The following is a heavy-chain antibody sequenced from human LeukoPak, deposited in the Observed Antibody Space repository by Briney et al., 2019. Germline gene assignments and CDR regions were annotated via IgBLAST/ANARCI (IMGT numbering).Heavy chain of an antibody. V-gene: IGHV3-30*04. D-gene: IGHD2-15*01. CDR3: ARDLTPLIVVLVPALDY. J-gene: IGHJ4*02. CDR2: TSYDESNQ. CDR1: GFTFSSYA. Sequence: PGGSLRLSCAASGFTFSSYAMHWVRQAPGKGLEWVASTSYDESNQFYADSVKRRFTISRDNSKNTLYLQMNSLSAEDTAVYYCARDLTPLIVVLVPALDYWGQGTLVTVSS.